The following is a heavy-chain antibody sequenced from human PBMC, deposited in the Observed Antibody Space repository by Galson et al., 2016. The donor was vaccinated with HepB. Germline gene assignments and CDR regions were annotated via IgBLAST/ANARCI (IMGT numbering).Heavy chain of an antibody. CDR1: GGSVSSGGYY. CDR3: ARIGNSYGLRFDF. D-gene: IGHD5-18*01. Sequence: SETLSLTCNVSGGSVSSGGYYWSWIRQAPGKGLEWVGYIYNSGRTKYNPSLRSRVTISTDTSKNQFSLNLKPVTTSDTAVYYCARIGNSYGLRFDFWGQGTLVTASS. CDR2: IYNSGRT. J-gene: IGHJ4*02. V-gene: IGHV4-61*08.